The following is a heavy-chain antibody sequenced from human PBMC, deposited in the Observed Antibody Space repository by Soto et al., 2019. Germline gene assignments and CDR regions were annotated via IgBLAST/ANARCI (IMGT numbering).Heavy chain of an antibody. CDR1: GFTFSNAW. D-gene: IGHD6-6*01. Sequence: DVQLVESGGGSVKPGGSLRLSCEASGFTFSNAWMNWVRQAPGKGLEWVGRMKSKADGGAVDYAAPVRGRFTISRDDSNSSLYLTLNSLKPEDTAVYFCATRSAVSGAFNLWGQGTMVTVSS. V-gene: IGHV3-15*05. CDR3: ATRSAVSGAFNL. J-gene: IGHJ3*01. CDR2: MKSKADGGAV.